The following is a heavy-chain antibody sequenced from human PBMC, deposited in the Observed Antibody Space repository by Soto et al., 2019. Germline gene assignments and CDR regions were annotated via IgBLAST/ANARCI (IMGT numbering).Heavy chain of an antibody. Sequence: QVQLQESGPGLVKPSQTLSLTCTVSGGSISSGGYYWSWIRQHPGKGLEWIGYIYYTGSTYYNPSLKSRLIISVDTSKNQFSLKLSSVTAADTAVYYCARVGPENYYDSSGYYYDFDYWGQGTLVTVSS. D-gene: IGHD3-22*01. J-gene: IGHJ4*02. V-gene: IGHV4-31*03. CDR1: GGSISSGGYY. CDR3: ARVGPENYYDSSGYYYDFDY. CDR2: IYYTGST.